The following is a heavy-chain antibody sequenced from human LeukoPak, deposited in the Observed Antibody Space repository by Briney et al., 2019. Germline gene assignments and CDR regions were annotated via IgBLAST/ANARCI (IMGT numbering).Heavy chain of an antibody. J-gene: IGHJ5*02. V-gene: IGHV1-46*01. CDR3: ARGEKGFSGSWYGPPWVNWFDP. CDR2: INPSGGST. D-gene: IGHD6-13*01. Sequence: ASVKVSCKASGYTFTSYYMHWVRQAPGQGLEWMGIINPSGGSTSYAQKFQGRVTMTRDTSTSTVYMELSSLRSEDTAVYYCARGEKGFSGSWYGPPWVNWFDPWGQEPWSPSPQ. CDR1: GYTFTSYY.